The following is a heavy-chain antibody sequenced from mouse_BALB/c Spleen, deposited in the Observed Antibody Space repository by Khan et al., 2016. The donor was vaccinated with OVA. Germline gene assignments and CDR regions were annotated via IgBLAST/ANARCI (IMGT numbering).Heavy chain of an antibody. D-gene: IGHD2-1*01. CDR2: VNPYNGGT. CDR3: ARFLYYGNYADY. J-gene: IGHJ2*01. V-gene: IGHV1-19*01. Sequence: VQLQQSGPELVKPGASVKMSCKASGYTFTDYYMDWVKQSHGESFEWIGRVNPYNGGTSYNKKLKGKATLTVDKSSSTAYMELNSLTSEDSAVYYCARFLYYGNYADYWGQGTTLTVSS. CDR1: GYTFTDYY.